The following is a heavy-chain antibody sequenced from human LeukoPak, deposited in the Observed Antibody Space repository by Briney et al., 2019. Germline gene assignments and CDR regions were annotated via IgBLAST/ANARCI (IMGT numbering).Heavy chain of an antibody. V-gene: IGHV4-39*07. J-gene: IGHJ4*02. CDR2: IYYSGST. Sequence: SETLSLTCAVSGVSISGSYYYWGWIRQPPGKGLEWIGNIYYSGSTYYNPSLKSRVTISVDTSKNQFSLKLSSVTAADTAVYYCARAFDSSGYYFDYWGQGTLVTVSS. D-gene: IGHD3-22*01. CDR1: GVSISGSYYY. CDR3: ARAFDSSGYYFDY.